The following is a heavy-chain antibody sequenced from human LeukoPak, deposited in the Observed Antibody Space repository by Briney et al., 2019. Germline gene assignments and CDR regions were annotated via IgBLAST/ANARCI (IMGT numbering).Heavy chain of an antibody. CDR2: MNPESGNT. Sequence: ASVKVSCKASGYSFNSYAINWVRQATGQGLEWMGWMNPESGNTGYVQKFQGRVTMTWNTSISTAYMELSSLRSEDTAVYYCARAFLISRRITMIAVNWFDSWGQGTLVTVSS. CDR1: GYSFNSYA. CDR3: ARAFLISRRITMIAVNWFDS. J-gene: IGHJ5*01. D-gene: IGHD3-22*01. V-gene: IGHV1-8*01.